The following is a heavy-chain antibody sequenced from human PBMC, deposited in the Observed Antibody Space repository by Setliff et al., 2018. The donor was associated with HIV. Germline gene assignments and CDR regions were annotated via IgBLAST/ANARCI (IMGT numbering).Heavy chain of an antibody. J-gene: IGHJ5*02. V-gene: IGHV4-34*01. CDR1: GFTFSSYG. CDR2: INHSGST. Sequence: PGGSLRLSCAASGFTFSSYGMHWVRQPPGQGLEWIGEINHSGSTNYNASLKSRVTISGDMSKKQFSLKLSSVTAADTAVYYCARDRRSIFGVDTKNWFDPWGQGTLVTVSS. D-gene: IGHD3-3*01. CDR3: ARDRRSIFGVDTKNWFDP.